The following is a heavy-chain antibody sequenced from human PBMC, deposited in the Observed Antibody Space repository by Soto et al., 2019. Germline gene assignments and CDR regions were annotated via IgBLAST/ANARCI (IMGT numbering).Heavy chain of an antibody. CDR2: IYHSGST. J-gene: IGHJ4*02. CDR3: ARVGRHIVGATADY. CDR1: GYSISSGYY. Sequence: SETLSLTCAVSGYSISSGYYWGWIRQPPGKGLEWIGSIYHSGSTYYNPSLKSRVTISVDTSKNQFSLKLSSVTAADTAVYYCARVGRHIVGATADYWGQGTLVTVSS. D-gene: IGHD1-26*01. V-gene: IGHV4-38-2*01.